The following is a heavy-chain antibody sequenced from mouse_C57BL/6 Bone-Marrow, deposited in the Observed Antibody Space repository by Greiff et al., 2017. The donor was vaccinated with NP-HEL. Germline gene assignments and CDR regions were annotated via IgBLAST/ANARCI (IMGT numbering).Heavy chain of an antibody. J-gene: IGHJ3*01. CDR1: GYTFTSYW. V-gene: IGHV1-50*01. CDR3: ARWGAD. CDR2: IDPSDSYT. Sequence: QVQLQQPGAELVKPGASVKLSCKASGYTFTSYWMHWVKQRPGQGLEWIGEIDPSDSYTNYNQKFKGKATLTVDTSSSTAYMQLSSLTSEDSAVYYCARWGADWGQGALVTVAA.